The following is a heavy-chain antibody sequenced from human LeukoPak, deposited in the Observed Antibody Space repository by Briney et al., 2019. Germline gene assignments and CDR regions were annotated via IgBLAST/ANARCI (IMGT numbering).Heavy chain of an antibody. Sequence: SETLPLTCTVSGGSISSYYWSWIRQPPGKGLEWIGYIYYSGSTNYNPSLKSRVTISVDTSKNQFSLKLSSVTAADTAVYYCARDGSITGTTGYDYWGQGTLVAVSS. CDR2: IYYSGST. CDR1: GGSISSYY. CDR3: ARDGSITGTTGYDY. D-gene: IGHD1-20*01. V-gene: IGHV4-59*01. J-gene: IGHJ4*02.